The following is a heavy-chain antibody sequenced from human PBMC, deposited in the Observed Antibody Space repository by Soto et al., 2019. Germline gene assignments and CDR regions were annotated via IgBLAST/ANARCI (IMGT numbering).Heavy chain of an antibody. CDR1: GFTFSSYG. Sequence: ESVGGVVQPGRSLRLSCAASGFTFSSYGIHWVRQAPGKWLEWVALISYDGTDKFYADSVKGRFTISRDNSKNTLYLQMSSLGPEDTAVYYCVKERYAQLWLEDYGMDVWGQGTTVTV. D-gene: IGHD5-18*01. J-gene: IGHJ6*02. V-gene: IGHV3-30*18. CDR2: ISYDGTDK. CDR3: VKERYAQLWLEDYGMDV.